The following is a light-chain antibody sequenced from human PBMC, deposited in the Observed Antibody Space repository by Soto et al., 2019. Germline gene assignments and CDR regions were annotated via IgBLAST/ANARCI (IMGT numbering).Light chain of an antibody. CDR3: SSYAGRNTFV. V-gene: IGLV2-8*01. CDR2: EVN. Sequence: QSALTQPPSASGSPGQSVTISCTGTISDVGGYNYVAWYQQHPGKAPKLMIYEVNRRPPGVPDRFSGSKSGSTASLTVSGLQAEDEADYYCSSYAGRNTFVFGTGTQLTVL. J-gene: IGLJ7*01. CDR1: ISDVGGYNY.